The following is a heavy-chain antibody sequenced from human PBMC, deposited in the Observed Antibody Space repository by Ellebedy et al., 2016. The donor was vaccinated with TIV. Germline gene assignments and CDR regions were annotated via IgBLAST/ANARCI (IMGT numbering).Heavy chain of an antibody. CDR2: IHNSGST. Sequence: MPSETLSLTCSVSGASVISFYWSWIRQSPGKGLEWISYIHNSGSTAYSPSLKSRVTMSVDTSKNQLSLQLTSVTAADTAGYYCARHGIRVGGSYDLDYWGQGTLVTVSS. CDR1: GASVISFY. D-gene: IGHD3-3*01. CDR3: ARHGIRVGGSYDLDY. J-gene: IGHJ4*02. V-gene: IGHV4-59*08.